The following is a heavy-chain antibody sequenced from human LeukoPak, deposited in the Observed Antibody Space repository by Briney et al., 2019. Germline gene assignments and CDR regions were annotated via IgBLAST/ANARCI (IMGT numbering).Heavy chain of an antibody. Sequence: SETLSLTCTVSGGSISSGGYYWSWIRQPPGKGLEWIGYIYHSGSTYYNPSLKSRVTISVDRSKNQFSLKLSSVTAADTAVYYCARGRITAAGYYYYYGMDVWGQGTTVTVSS. CDR2: IYHSGST. CDR3: ARGRITAAGYYYYYGMDV. J-gene: IGHJ6*02. CDR1: GGSISSGGYY. D-gene: IGHD6-13*01. V-gene: IGHV4-30-2*01.